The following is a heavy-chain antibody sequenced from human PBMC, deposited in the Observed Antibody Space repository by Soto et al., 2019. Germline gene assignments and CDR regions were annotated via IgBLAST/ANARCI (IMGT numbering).Heavy chain of an antibody. CDR1: GGTFSSYA. J-gene: IGHJ6*02. D-gene: IGHD1-1*01. Sequence: QVQLVQSGAEVKKPGSSVKVSCKASGGTFSSYAISWVRQAPGQGLEWIGGIIPIFGTADYPKKFQGRVKITADESTSPAYMELSSLRSEDTAVYYCARNGRTGTLYYSGMDVWGQGTTVTVSS. CDR3: ARNGRTGTLYYSGMDV. V-gene: IGHV1-69*12. CDR2: IIPIFGTA.